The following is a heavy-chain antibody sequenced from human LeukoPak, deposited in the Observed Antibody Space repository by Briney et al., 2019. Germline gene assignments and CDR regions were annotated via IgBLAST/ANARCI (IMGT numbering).Heavy chain of an antibody. CDR3: ASYEDDSMSY. CDR1: EYSSTSNW. CDR2: IYPGDSDT. V-gene: IGHV5-51*01. J-gene: IGHJ4*02. D-gene: IGHD5-12*01. Sequence: GEPLKISCKGSEYSSTSNWIGWVRQMPAKGLEWRRSIYPGDSDTRYSPSFQGQVTISADKSISTAYLQWSSLTASDSAMYYCASYEDDSMSYWGQGTLVTVSS.